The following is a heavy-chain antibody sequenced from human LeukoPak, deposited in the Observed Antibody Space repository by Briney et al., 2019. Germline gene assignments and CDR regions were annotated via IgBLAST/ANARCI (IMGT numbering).Heavy chain of an antibody. V-gene: IGHV1-2*06. Sequence: ASAKVSCKASGYTFTGYYMHWVRQAPGQGLEWMGRINPNSGGTNYAQKFQGRVTMTRDTSISTAYMELSRLRSDDTAVYYCAREFFYYDSSGYRLFDYWGQGTLVTVSS. CDR1: GYTFTGYY. D-gene: IGHD3-22*01. CDR2: INPNSGGT. CDR3: AREFFYYDSSGYRLFDY. J-gene: IGHJ4*02.